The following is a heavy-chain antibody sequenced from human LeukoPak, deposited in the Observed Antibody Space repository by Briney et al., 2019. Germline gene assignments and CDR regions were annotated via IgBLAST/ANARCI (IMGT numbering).Heavy chain of an antibody. CDR2: ISWNSGSI. V-gene: IGHV3-9*01. D-gene: IGHD6-19*01. CDR3: AKGPVAGLSDAFDI. CDR1: GFTFSSYG. J-gene: IGHJ3*02. Sequence: PGGSLRLSCAASGFTFSSYGMHWVRQAPGKGLEWVSGISWNSGSIGYADSVKGRFTISRDNAKNSLYLQMNSLRAEDTALYYCAKGPVAGLSDAFDIWGQGTMVTVSS.